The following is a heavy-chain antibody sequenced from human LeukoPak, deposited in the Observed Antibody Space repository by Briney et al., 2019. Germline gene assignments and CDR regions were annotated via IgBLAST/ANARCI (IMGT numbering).Heavy chain of an antibody. CDR2: IYRSGST. CDR3: ARGTYGYYMDV. J-gene: IGHJ6*03. V-gene: IGHV4-38-2*02. D-gene: IGHD4-17*01. CDR1: NYSISNSLY. Sequence: SETLCLTCSGSNYSISNSLYWGWLRQPPGKGLEWIGSIYRSGSTFYNPSLKSRVTISLDTSKNQFSLKLSSVTAADTAVYFCARGTYGYYMDVWGKGTTVTVSS.